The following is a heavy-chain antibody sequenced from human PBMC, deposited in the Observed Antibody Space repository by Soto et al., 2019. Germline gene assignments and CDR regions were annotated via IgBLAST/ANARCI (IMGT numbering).Heavy chain of an antibody. Sequence: EVQLVESGGGLVQPGGSLRLSCAASGFSFSTYWMTWVRQAPGKGLEWVAIIKPDGSQKYYVDSVKGRFTISRDIAKRSVYLQMDSLRAEDTALYFCAVRYADYWGQGALVTVSS. V-gene: IGHV3-7*01. J-gene: IGHJ4*02. CDR1: GFSFSTYW. CDR2: IKPDGSQK. D-gene: IGHD2-2*01. CDR3: AVRYADY.